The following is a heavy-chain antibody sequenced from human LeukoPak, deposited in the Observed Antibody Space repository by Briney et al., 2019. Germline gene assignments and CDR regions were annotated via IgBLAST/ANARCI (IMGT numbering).Heavy chain of an antibody. Sequence: GGSLRLSCAASGFTFSTYWMSWVRQAPGKGLEWEANIKEDGSVNAYVDSVKGRFTISRDNAKNSLDLQMHSLRVDDAAVYYCARLSTVVTFDYWGQGTLVTVSS. V-gene: IGHV3-7*01. D-gene: IGHD4-23*01. CDR3: ARLSTVVTFDY. J-gene: IGHJ4*02. CDR1: GFTFSTYW. CDR2: IKEDGSVN.